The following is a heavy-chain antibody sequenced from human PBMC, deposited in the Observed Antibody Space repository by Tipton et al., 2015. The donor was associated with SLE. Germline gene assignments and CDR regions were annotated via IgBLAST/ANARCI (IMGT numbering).Heavy chain of an antibody. J-gene: IGHJ6*02. V-gene: IGHV4-34*01. CDR3: ARDVDSSRDV. Sequence: TLSLTCAVYGGSFSGYYWSWIRQPPGKGLEWIGEINHSGSTNYNPSLKSRVTVSVDTSKNQFSLKLSSVTAADTAVYYCARDVDSSRDVWGQGTTVTVSS. D-gene: IGHD3-22*01. CDR1: GGSFSGYY. CDR2: INHSGST.